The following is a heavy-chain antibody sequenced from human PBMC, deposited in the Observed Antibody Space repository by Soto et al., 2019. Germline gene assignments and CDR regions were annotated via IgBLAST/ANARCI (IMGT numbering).Heavy chain of an antibody. CDR1: GFTFSNFA. CDR3: ARDRLRFVVGTTTFDS. V-gene: IGHV3-30-3*01. D-gene: IGHD1-26*01. Sequence: QVQLVQSGGVVIQPGRSLRLSCVASGFTFSNFAMHWVRQAPGKGLEWVAGISYDGNNRFYADSVKGRLIISRDNSKNTLYLQINSLRTEDTALYYCARDRLRFVVGTTTFDSWGQGTLVTVSS. J-gene: IGHJ4*02. CDR2: ISYDGNNR.